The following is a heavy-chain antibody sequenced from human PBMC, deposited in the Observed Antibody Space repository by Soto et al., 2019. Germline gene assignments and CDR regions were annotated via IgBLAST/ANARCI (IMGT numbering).Heavy chain of an antibody. J-gene: IGHJ5*01. CDR2: INSDGSHT. D-gene: IGHD4-17*01. V-gene: IGHV3-74*01. CDR1: GFTFFAYW. Sequence: EVQLVESGGGLVQPGGSLRLSCAASGFTFFAYWIHWVRQVPGKGLVWVSRINSDGSHTSYADSVRGRFTISRDNSKKKVYLQMNSLTAEDTAVYYRATEGDYGDNAHDHWFGSWGQRSLVTVSS. CDR3: ATEGDYGDNAHDHWFGS.